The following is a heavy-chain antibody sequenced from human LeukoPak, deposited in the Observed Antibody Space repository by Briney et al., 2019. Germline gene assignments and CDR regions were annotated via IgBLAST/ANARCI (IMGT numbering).Heavy chain of an antibody. CDR2: INPNSGGT. D-gene: IGHD2-15*01. CDR3: ARVGGEVAARAFDI. CDR1: GYTFTGYY. J-gene: IGHJ3*02. Sequence: GASVKVSCKASGYTFTGYYMHWVRQAPGQGLEWMGWINPNSGGTNYAQKFQGRVTMTRDTSISTAYMELSRLRSDDTAVYYCARVGGEVAARAFDIWGQGTMVTVSS. V-gene: IGHV1-2*02.